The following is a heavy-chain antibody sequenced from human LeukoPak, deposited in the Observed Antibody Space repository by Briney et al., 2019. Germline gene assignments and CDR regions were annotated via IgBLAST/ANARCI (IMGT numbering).Heavy chain of an antibody. J-gene: IGHJ4*02. V-gene: IGHV4-38-2*01. CDR2: IYHSGST. CDR3: ARLWSGGNGDY. CDR1: GYSISSGYY. D-gene: IGHD2-15*01. Sequence: SETLSLTCAVSGYSISSGYYWGWIRQPPGKGLEWIGSIYHSGSTYYNPSLKSRVTISVDTSKNQFSLKLSSVTAADTAVYYCARLWSGGNGDYWGQGTLVTVSS.